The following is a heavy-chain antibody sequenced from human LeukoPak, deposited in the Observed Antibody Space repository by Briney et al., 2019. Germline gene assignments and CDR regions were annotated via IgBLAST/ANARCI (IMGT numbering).Heavy chain of an antibody. Sequence: GGSLRLSCAASGFTFDDYTMHWVRQAPGKGLEWVSLISWDGGSTYYADSVKGRFTISRDNSKNTLYLQMNSLRAEDTAVYYCAKAAYNYGPFDYWGQGTLVLVSS. CDR3: AKAAYNYGPFDY. D-gene: IGHD5-18*01. CDR2: ISWDGGST. J-gene: IGHJ4*02. V-gene: IGHV3-43*01. CDR1: GFTFDDYT.